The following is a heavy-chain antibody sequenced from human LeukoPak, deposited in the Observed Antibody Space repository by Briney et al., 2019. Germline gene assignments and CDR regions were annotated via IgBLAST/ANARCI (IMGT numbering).Heavy chain of an antibody. Sequence: PGGSLRLSCAASGFTFSSYAMSWVRQAPGKGLEWVSAISGSGGSTYYADSVKGRFTISRDNSKNTLYLQMNSLRAEDTAVYYCAKESYYYHSSGYYYFDYWGQGTLVTVSS. CDR3: AKESYYYHSSGYYYFDY. CDR2: ISGSGGST. CDR1: GFTFSSYA. J-gene: IGHJ4*02. V-gene: IGHV3-23*01. D-gene: IGHD3-22*01.